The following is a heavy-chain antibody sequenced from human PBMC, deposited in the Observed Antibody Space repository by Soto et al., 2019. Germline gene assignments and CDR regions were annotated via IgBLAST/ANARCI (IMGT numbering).Heavy chain of an antibody. Sequence: GGSLRLSCAASGFTFRNYGMNWFRQAPGRGRELFLYIGIGSSTKYYADSVKGRFTISRDNAKNSLYLQMNSLRAEDTAVYYCARDQLYYNDISGRPLNAFDVWGQGTMVTVSS. CDR3: ARDQLYYNDISGRPLNAFDV. CDR2: IGIGSSTK. CDR1: GFTFRNYG. J-gene: IGHJ3*01. V-gene: IGHV3-48*01. D-gene: IGHD3-22*01.